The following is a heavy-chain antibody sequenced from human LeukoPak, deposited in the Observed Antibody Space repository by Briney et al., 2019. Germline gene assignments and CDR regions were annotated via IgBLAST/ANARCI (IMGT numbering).Heavy chain of an antibody. CDR3: ARGSGIAISFLDAFDI. V-gene: IGHV5-51*01. D-gene: IGHD2-21*01. CDR1: GYSFNSYW. CDR2: IYPGDSDT. Sequence: GESLKISCKGSGYSFNSYWIGWVRQMPGKGLEWMGIIYPGDSDTRYSPPFQGQVTISADKSISTAYLQWSSLKASDTAMYFCARGSGIAISFLDAFDIWGQGTMVTVSS. J-gene: IGHJ3*02.